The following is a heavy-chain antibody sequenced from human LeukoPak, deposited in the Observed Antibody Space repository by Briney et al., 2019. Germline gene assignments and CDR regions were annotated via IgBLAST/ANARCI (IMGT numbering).Heavy chain of an antibody. CDR2: ISSNGVNT. J-gene: IGHJ4*02. CDR1: GFTFSDYP. D-gene: IGHD1-26*01. CDR3: ARSEYSFDY. Sequence: GGSLRLSCSASGFTFSDYPMHWVRQVPGKGLEYVSAISSNGVNTYYADSLKARFTISRDNSKNTLYLQMSSLRVEDTAVYYCARSEYSFDYWGQGTLVTVSS. V-gene: IGHV3-64D*06.